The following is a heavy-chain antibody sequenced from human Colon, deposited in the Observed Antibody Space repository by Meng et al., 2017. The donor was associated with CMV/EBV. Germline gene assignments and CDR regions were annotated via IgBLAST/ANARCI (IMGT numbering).Heavy chain of an antibody. CDR2: IYYSGST. V-gene: IGHV4-59*01. CDR3: ARVIAAAGEDWFDP. Sequence: ETLSLTCTVSGGSISSYYWSWIRQPPGKGLEWIGYIYYSGSTNYNPSLKSRVTISVDTSKNQFSLKLSSVTAADTAVYYCARVIAAAGEDWFDPWGQGTLVTVSS. D-gene: IGHD6-13*01. CDR1: GGSISSYY. J-gene: IGHJ5*02.